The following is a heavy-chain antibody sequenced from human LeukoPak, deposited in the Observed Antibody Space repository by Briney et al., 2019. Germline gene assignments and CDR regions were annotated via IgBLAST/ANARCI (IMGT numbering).Heavy chain of an antibody. CDR1: GGSISSYY. J-gene: IGHJ3*02. CDR2: IYTSGST. D-gene: IGHD2-8*01. Sequence: SETLSLTCTVSGGSISSYYWSWIRQPAGKGLEWIGRIYTSGSTDYNPSLKSRVTISVDKSKNQFSLKLSSVTAADTAVYYCARAVGGYCTNGVCQSAFDIWGQGTMVTVSS. CDR3: ARAVGGYCTNGVCQSAFDI. V-gene: IGHV4-4*07.